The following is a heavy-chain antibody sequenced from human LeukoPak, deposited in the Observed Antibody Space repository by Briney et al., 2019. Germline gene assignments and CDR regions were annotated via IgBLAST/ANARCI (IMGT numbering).Heavy chain of an antibody. CDR3: AKPTDTAMVLGLDY. Sequence: GRSLRLSCAASGFTFSSYGMHWVRQAPSKGLEWVAVISYDGSNKYYADSVKGRFTISRDNSKNTLYLQMNSLRAEDTAVYYCAKPTDTAMVLGLDYWGQGTLVTVSS. CDR1: GFTFSSYG. CDR2: ISYDGSNK. D-gene: IGHD5-18*01. V-gene: IGHV3-30*18. J-gene: IGHJ4*02.